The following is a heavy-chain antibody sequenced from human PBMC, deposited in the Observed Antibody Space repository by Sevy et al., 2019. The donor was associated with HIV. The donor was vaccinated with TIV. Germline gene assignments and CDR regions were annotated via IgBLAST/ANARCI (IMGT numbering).Heavy chain of an antibody. Sequence: GGSLRLSCAASGFTFSSYSMNWVRQAPGKGLEWVSSISSSSSYLYYADSVKGRFTISRDNAKNSLYLQMNSLRAEDTAVYYCARELLAGFFGLHGMDVWGQGTTVTVSS. V-gene: IGHV3-21*01. CDR1: GFTFSSYS. D-gene: IGHD3-10*01. CDR3: ARELLAGFFGLHGMDV. CDR2: ISSSSSYL. J-gene: IGHJ6*02.